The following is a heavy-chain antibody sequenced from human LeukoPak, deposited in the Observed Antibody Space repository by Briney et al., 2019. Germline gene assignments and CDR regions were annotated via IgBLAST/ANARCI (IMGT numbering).Heavy chain of an antibody. CDR3: ARALRYFDWVVAYYGMDV. CDR1: GGTFSSYA. Sequence: SMKVSCKASGGTFSSYAISWVRQAPGQGLEWMGRIIPILGIANYAQKFQGRVTITADKSTSTAYMELSSLRSEDTAVYYCARALRYFDWVVAYYGMDVWGQGTTVTVSS. D-gene: IGHD3-9*01. J-gene: IGHJ6*02. V-gene: IGHV1-69*04. CDR2: IIPILGIA.